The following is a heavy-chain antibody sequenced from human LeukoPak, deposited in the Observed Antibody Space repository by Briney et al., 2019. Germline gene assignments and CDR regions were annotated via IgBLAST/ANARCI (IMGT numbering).Heavy chain of an antibody. CDR2: INHSGST. J-gene: IGHJ5*02. CDR1: GYSISSGYY. CDR3: ARGLPFRWGIAAAGTWFDP. D-gene: IGHD6-13*01. V-gene: IGHV4-38-2*02. Sequence: SETLSLTCTVSGYSISSGYYWGWIRQPPGKGMEWIGEINHSGSTNYNPSLKSRVTISVDTSKNQFSLKLSSVTAADTAVYYCARGLPFRWGIAAAGTWFDPWGQGTLVTVSS.